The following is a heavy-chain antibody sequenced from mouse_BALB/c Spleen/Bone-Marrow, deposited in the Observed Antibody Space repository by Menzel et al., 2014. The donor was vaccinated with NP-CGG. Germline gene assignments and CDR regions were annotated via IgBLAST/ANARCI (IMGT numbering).Heavy chain of an antibody. Sequence: EVMPVESGGGLVQPGGSRKLSCAAPGFTFSSFGMHWVRQAPEKGLEWVAYISSGSSTVYYADKVMGRFTISRDNPKNTLFLQMTSLRSEDTAMYYCARSGSSSGYFDYWGQGTTLTVSS. V-gene: IGHV5-17*02. D-gene: IGHD1-1*01. CDR2: ISSGSSTV. J-gene: IGHJ2*01. CDR1: GFTFSSFG. CDR3: ARSGSSSGYFDY.